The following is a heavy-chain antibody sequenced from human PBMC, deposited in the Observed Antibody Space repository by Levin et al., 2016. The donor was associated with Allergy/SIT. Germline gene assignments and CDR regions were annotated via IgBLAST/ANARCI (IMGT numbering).Heavy chain of an antibody. Sequence: SETLSLTCAVSGDSIGPYYWWSWVRQPPGKGLEWIGEIYHSGGTDYNPTLKTRVTMSVDKSKNHFSLYMSSVTAADTGIYFCARRRTAPFIALDYWGRGSLVTVSS. V-gene: IGHV4-4*02. CDR2: IYHSGGT. D-gene: IGHD6-13*01. CDR3: ARRRTAPFIALDY. CDR1: GDSIGPYYW. J-gene: IGHJ4*02.